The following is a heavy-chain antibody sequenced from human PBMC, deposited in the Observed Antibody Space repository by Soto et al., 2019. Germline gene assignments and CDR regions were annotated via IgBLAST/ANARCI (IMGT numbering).Heavy chain of an antibody. J-gene: IGHJ4*02. CDR3: ARDWTHYDSSGPGDY. CDR1: GYTFTSYY. Sequence: ASVKVSCKASGYTFTSYYMHWVRQAPGQGLEWMGIINPSGGSTSYAQKFQGRVTMTRDTSTSTVYMELSSLRSEDTAVYYCARDWTHYDSSGPGDYWGQGNLVTVSS. CDR2: INPSGGST. D-gene: IGHD3-22*01. V-gene: IGHV1-46*01.